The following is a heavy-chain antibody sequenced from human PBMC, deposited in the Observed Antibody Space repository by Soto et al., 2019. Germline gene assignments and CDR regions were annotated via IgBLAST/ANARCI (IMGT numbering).Heavy chain of an antibody. CDR1: GGSISSYY. CDR3: AREPLYYYDSSGYFFSWFDP. CDR2: IYYSGST. D-gene: IGHD3-22*01. J-gene: IGHJ5*02. Sequence: SETLSLTCTVSGGSISSYYWSWIRQPPGKGLEWIGYIYYSGSTNYNPSLKSRVTISVDTSKNQFSLKLSSVTAADTAVYYCAREPLYYYDSSGYFFSWFDPWGQGTLVTVSS. V-gene: IGHV4-59*01.